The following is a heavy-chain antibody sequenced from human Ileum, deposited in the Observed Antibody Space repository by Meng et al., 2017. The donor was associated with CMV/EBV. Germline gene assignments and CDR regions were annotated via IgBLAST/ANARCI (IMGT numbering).Heavy chain of an antibody. CDR3: TRGRVGDWGFDF. CDR2: INHRGTT. Sequence: VQRDGSGPVLCKPSQTLSLTCGVNGGSFSSFSWTWIRQPPGKGPEWIGDINHRGTTNYSPSLKSRVTISIDTSKKQFSLRLGSLTAADTAVYYCTRGRVGDWGFDFWGQGTLVTVSS. D-gene: IGHD1-26*01. CDR1: GGSFSSFS. V-gene: IGHV4-34*01. J-gene: IGHJ4*02.